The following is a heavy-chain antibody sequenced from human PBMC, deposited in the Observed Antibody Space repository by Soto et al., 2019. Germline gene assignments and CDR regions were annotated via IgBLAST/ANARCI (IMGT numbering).Heavy chain of an antibody. V-gene: IGHV4-30-2*01. J-gene: IGHJ4*02. Sequence: QLQLQESGSGLVKPSQTLSLTCAVSGGSISSGGYSWSWIRQPPGKGLEWIGYIYHSGSTYYNPSLKSRCPKTXDRSKNRFSLKRSSVTAADTAVYYCARGQVVAAQHWGQGTLVTVSS. CDR2: IYHSGST. D-gene: IGHD2-15*01. CDR1: GGSISSGGYS. CDR3: ARGQVVAAQH.